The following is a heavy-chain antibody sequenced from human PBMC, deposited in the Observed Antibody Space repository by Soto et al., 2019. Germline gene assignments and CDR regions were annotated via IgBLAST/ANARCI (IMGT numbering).Heavy chain of an antibody. CDR2: INHSGST. D-gene: IGHD3-22*01. J-gene: IGHJ1*01. CDR1: GGSFSGYY. Sequence: SETLSLACAVYGGSFSGYYWSWIRQPPGKGLEWVGEINHSGSTNYNPSLKSRVTISVDTSKNQLSLKLSSVTAADTAVYYCARPNTVDYYDSSGFNSGHWGQGTLVT. CDR3: ARPNTVDYYDSSGFNSGH. V-gene: IGHV4-34*01.